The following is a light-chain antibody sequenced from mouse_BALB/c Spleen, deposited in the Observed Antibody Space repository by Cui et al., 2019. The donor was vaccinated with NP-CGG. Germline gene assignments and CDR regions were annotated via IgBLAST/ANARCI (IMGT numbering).Light chain of an antibody. CDR2: GTN. J-gene: IGLJ1*01. Sequence: QAVVTQESALTTSPSETVTLTCRSSTGPVTTSNYANWVQEKPDHLFTGLIGGTNNRAPGVPARFSGSLIGDKAALTITGAQTEDEAIYFCALWYSNHWVFGGGTKLTVL. V-gene: IGLV1*01. CDR1: TGPVTTSNY. CDR3: ALWYSNHWV.